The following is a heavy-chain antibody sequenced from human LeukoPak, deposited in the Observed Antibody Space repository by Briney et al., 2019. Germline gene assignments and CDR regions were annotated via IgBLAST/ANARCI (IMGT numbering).Heavy chain of an antibody. V-gene: IGHV3-21*01. CDR3: ARDEYSSGWYDY. CDR1: GFTFSSYS. J-gene: IGHJ4*02. Sequence: GGSLRLSCAASGFTFSSYSMNWVRQAPGKGLEWVSSISSSSSYIYYADSVKGRFTISRDNAKNSLYLQMNSLRAEDTAVYYCARDEYSSGWYDYWGQGTLVTVSS. CDR2: ISSSSSYI. D-gene: IGHD6-19*01.